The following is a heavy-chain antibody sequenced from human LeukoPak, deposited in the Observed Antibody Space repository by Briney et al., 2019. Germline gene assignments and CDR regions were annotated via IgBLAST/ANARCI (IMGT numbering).Heavy chain of an antibody. CDR3: AKDKRGAAAGFFDY. D-gene: IGHD6-13*01. Sequence: PGGSLRLSCEASGFTFSSYGMHWVRRAPGKGLEWMTVISHDGSNKYYVDSVKGRFTISRDNSKSTLYLQMNSLRAEDTALYYCAKDKRGAAAGFFDYWGQGTLVTVSS. CDR2: ISHDGSNK. CDR1: GFTFSSYG. V-gene: IGHV3-30*18. J-gene: IGHJ4*02.